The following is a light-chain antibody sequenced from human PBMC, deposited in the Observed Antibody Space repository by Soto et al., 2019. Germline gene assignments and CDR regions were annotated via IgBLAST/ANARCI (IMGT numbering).Light chain of an antibody. Sequence: EIVMTQSPATLSASPGEIATLSCRASQGVSRNVAWYRQKPGQGPTLVIYGVSTRATGTPARFSGSVSGTGSALTISSLQAGDLAIYYCQQYNNWPYTFGQGT. J-gene: IGKJ2*01. CDR1: QGVSRN. CDR3: QQYNNWPYT. V-gene: IGKV3D-15*01. CDR2: GVS.